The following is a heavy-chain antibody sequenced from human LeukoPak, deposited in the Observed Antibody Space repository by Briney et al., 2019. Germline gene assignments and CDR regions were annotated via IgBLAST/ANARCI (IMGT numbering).Heavy chain of an antibody. J-gene: IGHJ3*02. CDR1: GGSISSNGYY. CDR3: ARRSGTYHAFDI. CDR2: FYYTGST. V-gene: IGHV4-39*01. Sequence: SETLSLTCTVSGGSISSNGYYWGWIRQPPGKGLEWIGSFYYTGSTFYGPSLKSRVTISVDTSKNQFSLELSSVTAADTAVYYCARRSGTYHAFDIWGQGTMVTVSS. D-gene: IGHD1-26*01.